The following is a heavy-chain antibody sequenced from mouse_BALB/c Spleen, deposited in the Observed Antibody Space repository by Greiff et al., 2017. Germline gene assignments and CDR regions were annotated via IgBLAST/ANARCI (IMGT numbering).Heavy chain of an antibody. J-gene: IGHJ2*01. CDR2: ISSGGSYT. V-gene: IGHV5-6*01. D-gene: IGHD2-14*01. CDR3: ARHDRYYFDY. Sequence: EVKLMESGGDLVKPGGSLKLSCAASGFTFSSYGMSWVRQTPDKRLEWVATISSGGSYTYYPDSVKGRFTISRDNAKNTLYLQMSSLKSEDTAMYYCARHDRYYFDYWGQGTTLTVSS. CDR1: GFTFSSYG.